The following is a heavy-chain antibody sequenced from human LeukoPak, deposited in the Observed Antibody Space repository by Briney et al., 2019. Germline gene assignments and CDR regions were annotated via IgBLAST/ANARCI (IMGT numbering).Heavy chain of an antibody. CDR3: ARRRLCWYSVDY. D-gene: IGHD6-13*01. Sequence: SETLSLTCTVSGGSISSSSYYWGWIRQPPGKGLEWIGSIYYSGSTYYNPSLKSRVTISVDTSKNQFSLKLTSVTAADTAVYYCARRRLCWYSVDYWGQGTLVTVSS. J-gene: IGHJ4*02. CDR1: GGSISSSSYY. V-gene: IGHV4-39*01. CDR2: IYYSGST.